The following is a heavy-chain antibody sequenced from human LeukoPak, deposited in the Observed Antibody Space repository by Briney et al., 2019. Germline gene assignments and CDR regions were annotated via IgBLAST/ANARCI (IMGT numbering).Heavy chain of an antibody. D-gene: IGHD3-22*01. Sequence: GGSLRLSCAASGFTFSSYGMSWVRQAPGKGLEWVSAISGSGGTTYYADSVKGRFTISRDNSRNTLYLQMNSLRAEDTAVYYCVKGVYGSSGYWSDYWGQGTLVTVSS. CDR3: VKGVYGSSGYWSDY. CDR1: GFTFSSYG. J-gene: IGHJ4*02. V-gene: IGHV3-23*01. CDR2: ISGSGGTT.